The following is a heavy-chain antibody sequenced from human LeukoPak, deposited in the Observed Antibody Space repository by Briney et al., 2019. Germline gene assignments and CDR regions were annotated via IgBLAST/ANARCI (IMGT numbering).Heavy chain of an antibody. V-gene: IGHV1-3*01. Sequence: GASVKVSCKASGYTFTSYAMHWVRQAPGQRLEWMGWINAGNGNKKYSQKFQGRVTITRDTSASTAYMELSSLRSEDTAVYYCARDRGDPTDYYFDFWGQGTLVTVSS. CDR1: GYTFTSYA. CDR2: INAGNGNK. D-gene: IGHD2-21*02. J-gene: IGHJ4*02. CDR3: ARDRGDPTDYYFDF.